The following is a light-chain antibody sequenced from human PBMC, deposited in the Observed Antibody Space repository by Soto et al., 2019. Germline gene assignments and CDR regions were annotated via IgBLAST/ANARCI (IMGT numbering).Light chain of an antibody. J-gene: IGKJ1*01. CDR2: VTS. CDR3: QHYRSSWT. Sequence: ELVLTQSPGTLSLSPGERATLSCRASQSVSSSFLAWYQQKPGQPPRLLIYVTSSRATGIPERFSGSGSGTDFTLTISRLEPEDFAVYYCQHYRSSWTFGRGTKVEVK. V-gene: IGKV3-20*01. CDR1: QSVSSSF.